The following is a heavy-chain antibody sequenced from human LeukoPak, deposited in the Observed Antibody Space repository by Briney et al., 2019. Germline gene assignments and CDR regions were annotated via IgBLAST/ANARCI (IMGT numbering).Heavy chain of an antibody. J-gene: IGHJ3*01. D-gene: IGHD4-17*01. Sequence: SETLSLTCAVSGASNSSSNWWSWVRQPPGKGLEWIGEIHYNGSTNYNPSLKSRVTISVDKSKNQFSLKLSSVTAAETAVYYCARVDYGEEEAFDFWGQGTMVTVSS. V-gene: IGHV4-4*02. CDR2: IHYNGST. CDR3: ARVDYGEEEAFDF. CDR1: GASNSSSNW.